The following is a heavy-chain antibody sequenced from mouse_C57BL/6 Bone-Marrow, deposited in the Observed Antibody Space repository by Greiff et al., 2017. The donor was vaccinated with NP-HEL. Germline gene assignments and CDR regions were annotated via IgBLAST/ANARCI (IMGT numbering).Heavy chain of an antibody. Sequence: QVQLQQSGAELVKPGASVKMSCKASGYTFTSYWITWVKQRPGQGLEWIGDIYPGSGSTNYNEKFKSKATLTVDTSSSTAYMQLSSLTSEDSAVYYCARQSIYYDYYWYFDVWGTGTTVTVSS. CDR3: ARQSIYYDYYWYFDV. J-gene: IGHJ1*03. V-gene: IGHV1-55*01. D-gene: IGHD2-4*01. CDR1: GYTFTSYW. CDR2: IYPGSGST.